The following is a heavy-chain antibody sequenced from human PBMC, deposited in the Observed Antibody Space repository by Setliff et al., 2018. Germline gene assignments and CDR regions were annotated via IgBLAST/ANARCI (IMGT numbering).Heavy chain of an antibody. CDR2: INSDGSSI. Sequence: GGSLRLSCEGSKFIIRSYWMHWVRQAPGKGLVWVSRINSDGSSITYADSVKGRFTISRDNAKNTLYLQMNSLRAEDTAVYYCVRVKAEAYRDDFYFYMDVWGKGTTVTVSS. CDR3: VRVKAEAYRDDFYFYMDV. V-gene: IGHV3-74*01. J-gene: IGHJ6*03. D-gene: IGHD6-19*01. CDR1: KFIIRSYW.